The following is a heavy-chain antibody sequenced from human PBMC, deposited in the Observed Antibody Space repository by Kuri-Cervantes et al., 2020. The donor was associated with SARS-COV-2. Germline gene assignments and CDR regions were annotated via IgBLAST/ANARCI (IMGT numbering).Heavy chain of an antibody. V-gene: IGHV3-23*01. CDR2: TIGGGGNT. CDR3: AKGGYYDILTDFDY. D-gene: IGHD3-9*01. Sequence: GGSLRLSCAASGFTFSSFAMSWVRQAPGKGLEWVSSTIGGGGNTYYADSVKGRFTISRDNSKNTLYLQMNSLRAEDTAVYYCAKGGYYDILTDFDYWGQGTLVTVSS. J-gene: IGHJ4*02. CDR1: GFTFSSFA.